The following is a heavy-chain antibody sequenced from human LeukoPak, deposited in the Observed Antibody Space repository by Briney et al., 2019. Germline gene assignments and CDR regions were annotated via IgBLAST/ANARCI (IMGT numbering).Heavy chain of an antibody. D-gene: IGHD3-10*01. J-gene: IGHJ4*02. CDR2: ISPSSSTI. CDR3: ARVGGRGSIGGDC. CDR1: GFTFSTYY. V-gene: IGHV3-48*01. Sequence: GGSLRLSCAASGFTFSTYYMNWVRQTPGKGLEWVSCISPSSSTIYYADSVKGRFTISRDNAKKSLYLQMNSLRAEDTAMYFCARVGGRGSIGGDCWGQGTLVTVSS.